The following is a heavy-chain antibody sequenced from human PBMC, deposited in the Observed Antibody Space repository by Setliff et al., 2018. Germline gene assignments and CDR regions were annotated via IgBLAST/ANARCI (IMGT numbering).Heavy chain of an antibody. CDR1: DDSFTSSRYY. Sequence: SETLSLTCTVSDDSFTSSRYYRGWIRQAPGSGLEWIGSISYSGTPYYNASVESRVTISIDTSRNQFSLELRSVTVADTATYYCARPGGTTVVARHFDYWGSGILVTVSS. CDR2: ISYSGTP. CDR3: ARPGGTTVVARHFDY. V-gene: IGHV4-39*01. J-gene: IGHJ4*01. D-gene: IGHD2-15*01.